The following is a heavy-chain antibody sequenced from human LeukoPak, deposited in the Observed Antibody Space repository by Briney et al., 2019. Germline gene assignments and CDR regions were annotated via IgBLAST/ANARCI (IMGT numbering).Heavy chain of an antibody. CDR1: GGSISSYY. V-gene: IGHV4-59*01. D-gene: IGHD6-19*01. CDR2: IYYSGST. CDR3: ARDLRYSSGWYGGYYYYYGMDV. Sequence: PSETPSLTCTVSGGSISSYYWSWIRQPPGKGLEWIGYIYYSGSTNYNPSLKSRVTISVDTSKNQFSLKLSSVTAADTAVYYCARDLRYSSGWYGGYYYYYGMDVWGKGTTVTVSS. J-gene: IGHJ6*04.